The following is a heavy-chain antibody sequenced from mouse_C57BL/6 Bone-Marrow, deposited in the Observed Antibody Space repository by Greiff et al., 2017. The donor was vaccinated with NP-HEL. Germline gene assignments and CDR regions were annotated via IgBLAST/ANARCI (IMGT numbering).Heavy chain of an antibody. D-gene: IGHD1-1*01. CDR2: IYPRSGNT. CDR3: ARIYYYVSSWFDY. CDR1: GYTFTSYG. V-gene: IGHV1-81*01. Sequence: VQLQQSGAELARPGASVKLSCKASGYTFTSYGISWVKQRTGQGLEWIGEIYPRSGNTYYNEKFKGKATLTADKSSSTAYMELRSLTSEDSAVYFCARIYYYVSSWFDYWGQGTTLTVSS. J-gene: IGHJ2*01.